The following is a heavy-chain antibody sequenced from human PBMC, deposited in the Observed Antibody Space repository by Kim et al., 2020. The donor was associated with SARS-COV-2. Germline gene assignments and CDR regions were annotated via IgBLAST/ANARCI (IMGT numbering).Heavy chain of an antibody. CDR2: IDWDDDK. CDR1: GFSLTSYGMC. CDR3: ARITGTRYYFAS. V-gene: IGHV2-70*11. Sequence: SGPTLVNPTQTLTLTCSFSGFSLTSYGMCVSWIRQPPGKALEWLARIDWDDDKSYSTSLQTRLTISKDTSKNQVVLTMTNMDPVDTATYYCARITGTRYYFASWGQGTLVTVSS. J-gene: IGHJ4*02. D-gene: IGHD3-10*01.